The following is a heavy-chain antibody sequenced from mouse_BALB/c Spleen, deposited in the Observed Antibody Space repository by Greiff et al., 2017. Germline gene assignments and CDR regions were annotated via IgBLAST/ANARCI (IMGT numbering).Heavy chain of an antibody. CDR1: GFSLTSYG. CDR2: IWAGGST. D-gene: IGHD4-1*01. Sequence: VKVVESGPGLVAPSQSLSITCTVSGFSLTSYGVHWVRQPPGKGLEWLGVIWAGGSTNYNSALMSRLSISKDNSKSQVFLKMNSLQTDDTAMYYCARPLYWDGYAMDYWGQGTSVTVSS. J-gene: IGHJ4*01. CDR3: ARPLYWDGYAMDY. V-gene: IGHV2-9*02.